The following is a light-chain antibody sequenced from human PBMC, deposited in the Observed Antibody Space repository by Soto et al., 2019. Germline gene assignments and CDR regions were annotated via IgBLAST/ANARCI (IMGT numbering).Light chain of an antibody. CDR3: QHYGSSQT. Sequence: EIVLTQSPGTLSLSPGERATLSCRASQSVSSSYLAWYQQKPGQAPRLLIYGASSRATGIPDRFSGGGSGTDFPLTISRLEPEDFAVYYCQHYGSSQTFGQGTKVEIK. J-gene: IGKJ1*01. CDR2: GAS. V-gene: IGKV3-20*01. CDR1: QSVSSSY.